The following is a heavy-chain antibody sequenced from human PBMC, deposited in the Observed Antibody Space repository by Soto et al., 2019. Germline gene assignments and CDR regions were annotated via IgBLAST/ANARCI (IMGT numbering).Heavy chain of an antibody. CDR3: ARGGCSSTSCSIDHDAFDI. J-gene: IGHJ3*02. Sequence: PGGSLRLSCAASGFTFSSYEMNWVRQAPGKGLEWVSYISSSGSTIYYADSVKGRFTISRDNAKNSLYLQMNSLRAEDTAVCYCARGGCSSTSCSIDHDAFDIWGQGTMVTVSS. CDR2: ISSSGSTI. CDR1: GFTFSSYE. D-gene: IGHD2-2*01. V-gene: IGHV3-48*03.